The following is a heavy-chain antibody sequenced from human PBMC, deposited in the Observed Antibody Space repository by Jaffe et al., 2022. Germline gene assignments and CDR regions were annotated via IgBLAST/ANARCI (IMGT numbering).Heavy chain of an antibody. CDR1: GFTFSSYG. CDR2: IRYDGSNK. J-gene: IGHJ5*02. Sequence: QVQLVESGGGVVQPGGSLRLSCAASGFTFSSYGMHWVRQAPGKGLEWVAFIRYDGSNKYYADSVKGRFTISRDNSKNTLYLQMNSLRAEDTAVYYCAKGVAGSYRMPFDPWGQGTLVTVSS. D-gene: IGHD6-19*01. CDR3: AKGVAGSYRMPFDP. V-gene: IGHV3-30*02.